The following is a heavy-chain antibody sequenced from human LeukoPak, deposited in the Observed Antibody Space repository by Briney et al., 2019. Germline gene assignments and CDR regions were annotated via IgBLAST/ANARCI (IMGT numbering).Heavy chain of an antibody. Sequence: PGGSLRLSCAASGFTFSSYGMHWVRQAPGKGLEWVAFIRYDGSNKYYADSVKGRFTISRDNSKNTLYLQMNSLRAEDTAVYYCAKDGGRYCSGGSCYPGNYYYYYMDVWGKGTTVTVSS. D-gene: IGHD2-15*01. CDR1: GFTFSSYG. CDR2: IRYDGSNK. CDR3: AKDGGRYCSGGSCYPGNYYYYYMDV. V-gene: IGHV3-30*02. J-gene: IGHJ6*03.